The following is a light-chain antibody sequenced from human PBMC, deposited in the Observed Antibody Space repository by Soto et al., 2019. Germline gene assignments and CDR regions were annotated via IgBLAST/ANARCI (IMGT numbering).Light chain of an antibody. J-gene: IGLJ2*01. V-gene: IGLV2-23*01. Sequence: QSALTQPASVSGSPGQSITISCTGTSSDVGSYNLVSWYQQHPGKAPKLMIYEGSKRPSGVSNRFSGSKSGNTASLTISGLQAEDEADYYCSSYAGSSTAVVFGGGTQLTVL. CDR3: SSYAGSSTAVV. CDR2: EGS. CDR1: SSDVGSYNL.